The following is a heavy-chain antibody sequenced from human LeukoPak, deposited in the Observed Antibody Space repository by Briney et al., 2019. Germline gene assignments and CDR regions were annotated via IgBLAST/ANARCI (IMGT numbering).Heavy chain of an antibody. J-gene: IGHJ4*02. CDR2: ISGSGGST. CDR1: GFTFRSYA. Sequence: GVSLRLSCAASGFTFRSYAMSWVRQARGKGLEWVSAISGSGGSTYYADSVKGRFTISRDNSKNTLYLQMNSLRAEDTAVYYCAKDRWYSSSWYDYWGQGTLVTVSS. CDR3: AKDRWYSSSWYDY. V-gene: IGHV3-23*01. D-gene: IGHD6-13*01.